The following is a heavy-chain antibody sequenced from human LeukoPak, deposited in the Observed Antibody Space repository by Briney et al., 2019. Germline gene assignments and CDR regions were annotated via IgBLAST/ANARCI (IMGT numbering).Heavy chain of an antibody. CDR3: ARAPYYDFWSGYWSGFDY. Sequence: SAKASCKASGGTFSSYAISWVRQAPGQGLEWMGGIIPIFGIANSAQKFQGRVTITTDESTSTAYLELSSLRSEDTAVYYCARAPYYDFWSGYWSGFDYWGQGTLVTVSS. CDR2: IIPIFGIA. CDR1: GGTFSSYA. V-gene: IGHV1-69*05. J-gene: IGHJ4*02. D-gene: IGHD3-3*01.